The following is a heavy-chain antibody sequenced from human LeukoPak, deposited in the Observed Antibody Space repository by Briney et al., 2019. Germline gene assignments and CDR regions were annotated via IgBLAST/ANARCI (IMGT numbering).Heavy chain of an antibody. V-gene: IGHV3-48*04. J-gene: IGHJ4*02. CDR2: ISGNSGTI. CDR3: AKNPGAGYRAIED. D-gene: IGHD1-1*01. CDR1: GFTFSDYS. Sequence: GGSLRLSCAASGFTFSDYSMNWVRQAPGKGLDWVSYISGNSGTIYYTDSVKGRFTISRDNAKNSLYLQMNSLRAEDTAVYYCAKNPGAGYRAIEDWGQGTLVTVSS.